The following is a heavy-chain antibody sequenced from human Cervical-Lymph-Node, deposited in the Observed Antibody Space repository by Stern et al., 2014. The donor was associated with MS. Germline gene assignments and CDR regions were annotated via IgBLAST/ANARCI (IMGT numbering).Heavy chain of an antibody. Sequence: MQLVESGGGVVQPGRSLRLSCAASGFSFSTYGMHWVRQAPGKGLEWVAVIWFDGSNKYYADSVKGRLTISRDNSKNTLYLQMNSLRAEDTALYYCARCRSNYHYYGMDVWGQGTTVTVSS. D-gene: IGHD4-11*01. V-gene: IGHV3-33*01. CDR2: IWFDGSNK. J-gene: IGHJ6*02. CDR1: GFSFSTYG. CDR3: ARCRSNYHYYGMDV.